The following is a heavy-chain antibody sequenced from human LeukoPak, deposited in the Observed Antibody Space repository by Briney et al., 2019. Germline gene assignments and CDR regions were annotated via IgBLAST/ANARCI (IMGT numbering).Heavy chain of an antibody. Sequence: PGGSLSLSCAASGPSYSDNYMSWIRQAPGKGLEWVSYISSSDSYTNYADSVKGRFTISRDNAKNSLSLQMNSLRAEDTAVYYCPSTVYRGHGAHFDYWGQGTLVTVSS. D-gene: IGHD5-12*01. V-gene: IGHV3-11*03. J-gene: IGHJ4*02. CDR2: ISSSDSYT. CDR3: PSTVYRGHGAHFDY. CDR1: GPSYSDNY.